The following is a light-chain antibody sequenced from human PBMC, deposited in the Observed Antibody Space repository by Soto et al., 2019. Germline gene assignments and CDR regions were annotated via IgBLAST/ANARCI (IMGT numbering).Light chain of an antibody. CDR1: QDIRNY. V-gene: IGKV1-16*02. CDR3: QQYYDYPWT. CDR2: TKS. J-gene: IGKJ1*01. Sequence: DVQMTQSPPPLSASVGDGITITCRASQDIRNYLAWFQQKPGTAPKSLIYTKSNLQRGVPSKFSGSGSGTEFILTISSLQPEDFATYYCQQYYDYPWTFGQGTKVEI.